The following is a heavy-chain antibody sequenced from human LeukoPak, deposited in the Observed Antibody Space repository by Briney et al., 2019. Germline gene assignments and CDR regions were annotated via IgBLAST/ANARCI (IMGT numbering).Heavy chain of an antibody. Sequence: QPGGSLRLSCAASGFTVSSNYMSWVRQAPGKGLEWVSVIYSGGSTYYADSVKGRFTISRDNSKNTLYLQMNSLRAEDTAVYYCARDQVEAPYYYYYGMDVWGQGTTVTVSS. V-gene: IGHV3-53*01. CDR3: ARDQVEAPYYYYYGMDV. CDR1: GFTVSSNY. J-gene: IGHJ6*02. D-gene: IGHD2-15*01. CDR2: IYSGGST.